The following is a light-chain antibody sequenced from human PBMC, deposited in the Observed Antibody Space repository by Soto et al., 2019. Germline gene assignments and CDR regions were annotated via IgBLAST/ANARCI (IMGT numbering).Light chain of an antibody. J-gene: IGLJ1*01. CDR3: SSYTGSSTYV. Sequence: QSVLTQPASGSGSPGQSITISCTGTSSDVGAYNYVSWYQQHPGKAPKLIIYEVSNRPSGVSNRFSGSKSGNTASLTISGLQAEDEADYYCSSYTGSSTYVFGAWAKVTVL. CDR2: EVS. CDR1: SSDVGAYNY. V-gene: IGLV2-14*01.